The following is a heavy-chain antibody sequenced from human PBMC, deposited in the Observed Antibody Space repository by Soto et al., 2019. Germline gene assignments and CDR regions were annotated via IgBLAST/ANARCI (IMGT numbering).Heavy chain of an antibody. CDR3: ARHRGPTGPNY. D-gene: IGHD3-10*01. J-gene: IGHJ4*02. V-gene: IGHV4-39*01. Sequence: QLQLQESGPGLAKPSETLSLTCSVAGDSISSESHHWGWVRQPPGKGLEWIGSSFYNGNTYYNPSLKSRVTISLDTSKHQFSLKLSSSTAADTAVYYCARHRGPTGPNYWGQGTLVTVSS. CDR2: SFYNGNT. CDR1: GDSISSESHH.